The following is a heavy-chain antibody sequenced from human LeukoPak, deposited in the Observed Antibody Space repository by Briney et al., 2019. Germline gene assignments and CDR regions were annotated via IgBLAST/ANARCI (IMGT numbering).Heavy chain of an antibody. CDR2: IYYSGSA. CDR3: ARLLYDRSGYYYFDY. J-gene: IGHJ4*02. CDR1: GGSISTTSYY. V-gene: IGHV4-39*01. D-gene: IGHD3-22*01. Sequence: SETLSLTCTVAGGSISTTSYYWGWIRQPPGKGLEWIGSIYYSGSAYDNPSLKSRVTISVDTSKNQVSLKLRSVTAADTAVYYCARLLYDRSGYYYFDYWGQGTLVTVSS.